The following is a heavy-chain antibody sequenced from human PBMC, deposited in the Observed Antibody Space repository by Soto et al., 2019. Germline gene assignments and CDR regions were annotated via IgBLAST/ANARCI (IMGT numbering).Heavy chain of an antibody. V-gene: IGHV4-61*01. Sequence: KPSETLSLTCTVSGGSVSSGSYYWSWIRQPPGKGLEWIGYIYYSGSTNYNPSLKSRVTISVDTSKNQFSLKLSSVTAADTAVYYCARGRADIVVVPGRTGKADEYYYYYGMDVWGQGTTVTVSS. CDR1: GGSVSSGSYY. CDR3: ARGRADIVVVPGRTGKADEYYYYYGMDV. CDR2: IYYSGST. D-gene: IGHD2-2*01. J-gene: IGHJ6*02.